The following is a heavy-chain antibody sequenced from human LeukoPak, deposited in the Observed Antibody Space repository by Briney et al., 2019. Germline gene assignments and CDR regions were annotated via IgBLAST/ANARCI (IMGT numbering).Heavy chain of an antibody. CDR3: ARDGTFVGAKSFWFDP. CDR2: IIWHGCST. Sequence: PGGSLRLSCAASGFTFDDYGISWVRPAPGGGLECVSGIIWHGCSTGYADSVKGRFTISRDNAKNSLYLQMNSLRAEDTAVYYCARDGTFVGAKSFWFDPWGQGTLVTVSS. V-gene: IGHV3-20*04. D-gene: IGHD1-26*01. CDR1: GFTFDDYG. J-gene: IGHJ5*02.